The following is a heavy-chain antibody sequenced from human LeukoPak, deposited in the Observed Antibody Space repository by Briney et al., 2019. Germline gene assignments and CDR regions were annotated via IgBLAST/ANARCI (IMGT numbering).Heavy chain of an antibody. CDR1: GFTFSTYA. D-gene: IGHD5-24*01. V-gene: IGHV3-30-3*01. Sequence: GGSLRLSCAASGFTFSTYAMHWVRQIPAKGLEWVAVISYDENNKYYADSVKGRFTISRDNSKNTLFLQMNSLRTEDTAVYYCTRGDGLKDFDYWGQGTLVTVSS. CDR2: ISYDENNK. J-gene: IGHJ4*02. CDR3: TRGDGLKDFDY.